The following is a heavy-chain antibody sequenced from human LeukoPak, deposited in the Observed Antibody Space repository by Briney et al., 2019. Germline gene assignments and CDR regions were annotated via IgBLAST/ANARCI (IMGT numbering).Heavy chain of an antibody. J-gene: IGHJ4*02. CDR2: IYSGGST. CDR1: GFTVSSNY. D-gene: IGHD2-21*02. Sequence: GGSLRLSCAASGFTVSSNYMSWVRQAPGKGLEWVSVIYSGGSTYYADSVKGRFTISRDNAKNTLYLQMNSLRAEDTAVYYCAREPPPTYCGGDCFPDYWGQGTLVTVSS. V-gene: IGHV3-53*01. CDR3: AREPPPTYCGGDCFPDY.